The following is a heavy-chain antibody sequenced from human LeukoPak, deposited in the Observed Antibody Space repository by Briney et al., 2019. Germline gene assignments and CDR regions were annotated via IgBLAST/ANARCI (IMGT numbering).Heavy chain of an antibody. J-gene: IGHJ4*02. V-gene: IGHV6-1*01. CDR3: ARDYGDYVYVLDY. D-gene: IGHD4-17*01. Sequence: SQTLSLTCAISGDSVSSNSAACNWIRQSPSRGLEWLGRTYYRSKWYNDYAVSVKSRITINPETSKNQFSLQLNSVTPEDTAVYYCARDYGDYVYVLDYWGQGTLVTVSS. CDR1: GDSVSSNSAA. CDR2: TYYRSKWYN.